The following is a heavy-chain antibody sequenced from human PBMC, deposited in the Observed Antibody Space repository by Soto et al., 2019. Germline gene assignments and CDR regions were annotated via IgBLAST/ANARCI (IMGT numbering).Heavy chain of an antibody. CDR3: AAGGYSGSYFPYY. CDR1: GFTFSSYS. J-gene: IGHJ4*02. Sequence: PGGSLRLSCAASGFTFSSYSMNWVRQAPGKGLEWVSSISSSSSYIYYADSVKGRFTISRDNAKNSLYLQMNSLRAEDTAVYYCAAGGYSGSYFPYYWGQGTLVTVSS. D-gene: IGHD1-26*01. CDR2: ISSSSSYI. V-gene: IGHV3-21*01.